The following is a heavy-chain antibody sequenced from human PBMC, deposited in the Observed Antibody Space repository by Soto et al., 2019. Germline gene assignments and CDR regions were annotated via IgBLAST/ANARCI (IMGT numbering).Heavy chain of an antibody. D-gene: IGHD2-2*01. J-gene: IGHJ6*02. V-gene: IGHV3-23*01. CDR3: AKGPPAALYYYYGMDV. CDR1: GFTFSSYA. Sequence: GGSLRLSCAASGFTFSSYAMSWVRQAPGKGLEWVSAISGSGGGTYYADSVKGRFTISRDNSKNTLYLQMNSLRAEDTAVYYCAKGPPAALYYYYGMDVWGQGTTVT. CDR2: ISGSGGGT.